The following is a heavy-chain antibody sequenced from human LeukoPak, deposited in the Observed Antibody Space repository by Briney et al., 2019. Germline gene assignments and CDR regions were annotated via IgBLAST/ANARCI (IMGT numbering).Heavy chain of an antibody. J-gene: IGHJ4*01. CDR3: STGPRSLPY. V-gene: IGHV3-23*01. CDR1: GFTFSSSA. CDR2: ISGSGSGGST. Sequence: GGSLRLSCAASGFTFSSSAMSWVRQAPGKGLEWVSSISGSGSGGSTYYADSVKGRFTISRDNSKNTLYLQMNSLRPEDTALYYCSTGPRSLPYWGPGTLVTVSS. D-gene: IGHD4-23*01.